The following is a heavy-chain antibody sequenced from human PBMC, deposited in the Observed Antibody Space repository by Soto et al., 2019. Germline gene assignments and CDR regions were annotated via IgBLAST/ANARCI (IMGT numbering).Heavy chain of an antibody. J-gene: IGHJ3*02. CDR1: GFTFSSYG. D-gene: IGHD3-22*01. CDR3: AILGSRYYNHDAFDI. Sequence: GGSLRLSCAASGFTFSSYGMHWVRQAPGKGLEWVAVISYDGSNKYYADSVKGRFTISRDNSKNTLYLQMNSLRAEDTAVYYCAILGSRYYNHDAFDIWGQGTMVTVSS. CDR2: ISYDGSNK. V-gene: IGHV3-30*03.